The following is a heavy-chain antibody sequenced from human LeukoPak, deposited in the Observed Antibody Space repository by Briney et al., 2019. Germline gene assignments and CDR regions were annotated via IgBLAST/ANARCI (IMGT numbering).Heavy chain of an antibody. D-gene: IGHD3-10*01. J-gene: IGHJ3*02. CDR3: ARGVWFGELMAGEDAFDI. CDR1: GFIFTNYF. Sequence: GGSLRLSCAASGFIFTNYFMSWVRQAPGKGLEWVAVISYDGSNKYYADSVKGRFTISRDNSKNTLYLQMNSLRAEDTAVYYCARGVWFGELMAGEDAFDIWGQGTMVTVSS. V-gene: IGHV3-30-3*01. CDR2: ISYDGSNK.